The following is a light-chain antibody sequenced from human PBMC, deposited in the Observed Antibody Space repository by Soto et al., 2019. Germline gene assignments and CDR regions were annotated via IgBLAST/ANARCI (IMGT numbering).Light chain of an antibody. Sequence: EIVLTQSPATLSLSPGERATLSCRASQSVSSYLAWYQQKPGQAPRLLISDASNRATGIPARFSGSGSGTDFTLTISSLEPEDFAVYYCQQSSNWLTFGGGTQVEIK. CDR3: QQSSNWLT. V-gene: IGKV3-11*01. CDR2: DAS. CDR1: QSVSSY. J-gene: IGKJ4*01.